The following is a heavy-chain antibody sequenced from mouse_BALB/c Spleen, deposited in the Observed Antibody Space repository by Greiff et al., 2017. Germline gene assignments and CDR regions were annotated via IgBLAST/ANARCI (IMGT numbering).Heavy chain of an antibody. CDR1: GFNIKDTY. D-gene: IGHD2-3*01. V-gene: IGHV14-3*02. CDR2: IDPANGNT. J-gene: IGHJ2*01. CDR3: AKDDGYFFDY. Sequence: EVQLQESGAELVKPGASVKLSCTASGFNIKDTYMHWVKQRPEQGLEWIGRIDPANGNTKYDPKFQGKATITADTSSNTAYLQLSSLTSEDTAVYYCAKDDGYFFDYWGQGTTLTVSS.